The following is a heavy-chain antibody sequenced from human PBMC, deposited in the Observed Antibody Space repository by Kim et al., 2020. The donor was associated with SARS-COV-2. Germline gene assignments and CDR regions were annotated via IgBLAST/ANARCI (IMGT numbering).Heavy chain of an antibody. D-gene: IGHD1-26*01. V-gene: IGHV4-59*08. CDR1: GGSINNYY. J-gene: IGHJ3*02. CDR3: ARRKWELLGGGRDAFDI. Sequence: SETLSLMCSVSGGSINNYYWSWLRQSPGTGLEWIGHIYYSGNTFYNPSLKSRVILSVDASKNEFSLTLSSVTAADTAVYFCARRKWELLGGGRDAFDIWGQGKMVTVSS. CDR2: IYYSGNT.